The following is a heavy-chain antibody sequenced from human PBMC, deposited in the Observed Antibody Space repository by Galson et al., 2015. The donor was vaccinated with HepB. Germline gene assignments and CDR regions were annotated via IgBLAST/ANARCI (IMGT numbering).Heavy chain of an antibody. CDR3: ARDSTGGTGRWFDP. Sequence: SCKASGGTFSSYAISWVRQAPGQGLEWMGGIIPIFGTANYAQKFQGRVTITADESTSTAYMELSSLRSEDTAVYYCARDSTGGTGRWFDPWGQGTLVTVSS. J-gene: IGHJ5*02. CDR2: IIPIFGTA. CDR1: GGTFSSYA. D-gene: IGHD3-10*01. V-gene: IGHV1-69*01.